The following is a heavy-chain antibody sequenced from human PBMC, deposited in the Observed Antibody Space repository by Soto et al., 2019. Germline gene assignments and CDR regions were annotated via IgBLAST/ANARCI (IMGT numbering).Heavy chain of an antibody. D-gene: IGHD2-15*01. CDR1: GFTFSRHW. CDR2: IKTDGTST. V-gene: IGHV3-74*01. J-gene: IGHJ4*02. Sequence: EVQLVESGGGLVQPGGSLTLSCAASGFTFSRHWMHWVRQAPGKGLVWVSRIKTDGTSTSYADSVKGRFTISRDNAKNTLGLQMNSLTAEDTAVYYCAKDGGGGDFDYWGQGTLVTVSS. CDR3: AKDGGGGDFDY.